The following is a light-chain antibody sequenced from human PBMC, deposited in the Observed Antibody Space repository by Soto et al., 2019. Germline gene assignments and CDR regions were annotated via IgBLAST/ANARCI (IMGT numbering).Light chain of an antibody. CDR3: QQYASSPLT. CDR2: GAS. J-gene: IGKJ4*01. V-gene: IGKV3-20*01. CDR1: QSVGRNY. Sequence: EIVLTQSPGTLSLSPGERATLSCRASQSVGRNYLAWYPQKHGQAPRLLIYGASSRATGIRDRFSGSGSGTDFTLTLSRLVPEDFAVYYCQQYASSPLTFGGGTKVEIK.